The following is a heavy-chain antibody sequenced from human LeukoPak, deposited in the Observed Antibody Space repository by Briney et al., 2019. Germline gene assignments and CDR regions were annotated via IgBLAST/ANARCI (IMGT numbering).Heavy chain of an antibody. CDR2: ISGSGGST. D-gene: IGHD3-22*01. CDR3: AKDLAWAYYYDSSGYSYFDY. J-gene: IGHJ4*02. Sequence: GGSLRLSCAASGFTFSSYAMSWVRQAPGKGLEWVSAISGSGGSTYYADSVKGRFTISRDNSKNTLYLQMNSLSAEDTAVYYCAKDLAWAYYYDSSGYSYFDYWGQGTLVTVSS. CDR1: GFTFSSYA. V-gene: IGHV3-23*01.